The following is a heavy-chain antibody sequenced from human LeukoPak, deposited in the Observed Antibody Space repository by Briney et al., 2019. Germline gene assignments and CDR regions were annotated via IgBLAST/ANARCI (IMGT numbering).Heavy chain of an antibody. V-gene: IGHV4-38-2*01. D-gene: IGHD3-9*01. CDR1: GYSLSSGYY. J-gene: IGHJ4*02. Sequence: SETLSLTCAVSGYSLSSGYYWGWIRQPPGKGLEWIGSIYHSGSTYYNPSLKSRVTISVDTSKNQFSLKLSSVTAADTAVYYCARHRRGVHTYYDILTGYSTHDYWGQGTLVTVSS. CDR2: IYHSGST. CDR3: ARHRRGVHTYYDILTGYSTHDY.